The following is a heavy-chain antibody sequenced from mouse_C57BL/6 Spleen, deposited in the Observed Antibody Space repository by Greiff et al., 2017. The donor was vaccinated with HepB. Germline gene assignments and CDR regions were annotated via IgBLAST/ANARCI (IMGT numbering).Heavy chain of an antibody. Sequence: EVQGVESGGGLVQPGGSLKLSCAASGFTFSDYGMAWVRQAPRKGPEWVAFISNLAYSIYYADTVTGRFTISRENAKNTLYLEMSSLRSEDTAMYYCARRNLGRYYAMDYWGQGTSVTVSS. CDR3: ARRNLGRYYAMDY. V-gene: IGHV5-15*01. J-gene: IGHJ4*01. D-gene: IGHD4-1*01. CDR1: GFTFSDYG. CDR2: ISNLAYSI.